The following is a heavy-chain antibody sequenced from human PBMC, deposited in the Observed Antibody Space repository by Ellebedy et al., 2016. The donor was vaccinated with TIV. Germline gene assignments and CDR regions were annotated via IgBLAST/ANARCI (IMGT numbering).Heavy chain of an antibody. V-gene: IGHV3-30*02. CDR1: GFTFSYYG. Sequence: GESLKISCAASGFTFSYYGMHWVRQAPGKGLEWVAFIRYDGSNKYYADSVKGRFTISRDNSKNTLYLQMNSLRAEDTAIYYCAKTQGIATYFDYWGQGTLVTVSS. J-gene: IGHJ4*02. D-gene: IGHD6-13*01. CDR2: IRYDGSNK. CDR3: AKTQGIATYFDY.